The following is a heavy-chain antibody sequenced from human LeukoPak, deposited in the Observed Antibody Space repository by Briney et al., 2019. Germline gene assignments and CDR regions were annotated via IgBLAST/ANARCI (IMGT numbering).Heavy chain of an antibody. CDR2: IYTSGST. CDR1: GSISGYY. V-gene: IGHV4-4*09. CDR3: ARMRSRYCSGASCYYYGMDV. J-gene: IGHJ6*02. Sequence: SETLSLTCTVSGSISGYYWSWIRQPPGKGLEWIGYIYTSGSTNYNPSLESRVTISVDTSKNQFSLDLSSVTAADTAVYYCARMRSRYCSGASCYYYGMDVWGQGTTVTVSS. D-gene: IGHD2-15*01.